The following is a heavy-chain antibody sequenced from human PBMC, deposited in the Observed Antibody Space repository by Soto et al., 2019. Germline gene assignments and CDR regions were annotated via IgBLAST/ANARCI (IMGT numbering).Heavy chain of an antibody. D-gene: IGHD3-3*01. CDR3: AKGRGSYYDFWSGYSNDAFDI. CDR1: GFTFSSYA. CDR2: ISGSGGST. V-gene: IGHV3-23*01. J-gene: IGHJ3*02. Sequence: EVQLLESGGGLVQPGGSLRLSCAASGFTFSSYAMSWVRQAPGKGLEWVSAISGSGGSTYYADSVKGRFTISRDNSKNPLYQQMNSLRAEDTAVYYCAKGRGSYYDFWSGYSNDAFDIWGQGTMVTVSA.